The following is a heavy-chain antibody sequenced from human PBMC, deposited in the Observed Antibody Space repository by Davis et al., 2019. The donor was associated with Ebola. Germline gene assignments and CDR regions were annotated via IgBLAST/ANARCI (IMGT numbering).Heavy chain of an antibody. D-gene: IGHD3-10*01. Sequence: ASVKVSCKASGYTFTGYYIHWVRQAPAQGLEWMGRINPNSGGTNYAQKFQVRVTMTRDTSISTAYMELSRLRSDDTAVYYCARVGLRVDYLLRGMDVWGQGTTVTVSS. V-gene: IGHV1-2*06. CDR1: GYTFTGYY. CDR2: INPNSGGT. CDR3: ARVGLRVDYLLRGMDV. J-gene: IGHJ6*02.